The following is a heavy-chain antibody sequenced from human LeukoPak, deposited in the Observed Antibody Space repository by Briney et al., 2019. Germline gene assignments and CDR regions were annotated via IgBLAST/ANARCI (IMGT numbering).Heavy chain of an antibody. CDR2: ITSSSSHI. V-gene: IGHV3-21*01. J-gene: IGHJ6*03. Sequence: GGSLRLSCAASGFTFSHYSIDWVRQAPGKGLERVASITSSSSHIYYADSVKGRFTISRDNAKNSLYLQMNSLRAEDTAIYYCARLMRSGYDWDESDYYYMDVWGKGTTVTVSS. CDR1: GFTFSHYS. D-gene: IGHD5-12*01. CDR3: ARLMRSGYDWDESDYYYMDV.